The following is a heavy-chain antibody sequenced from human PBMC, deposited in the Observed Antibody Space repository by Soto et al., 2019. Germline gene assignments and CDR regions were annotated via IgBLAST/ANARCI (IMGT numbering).Heavy chain of an antibody. J-gene: IGHJ5*02. CDR3: AKNQGVELVPLATVDWFDP. CDR2: ISGSGFKK. D-gene: IGHD1-26*01. Sequence: GGSLRLACAASGFIFENFGMSWVRQAPGKGLEWISSISGSGFKKYYADSVKGRFTISRDNSKSTVYLELNNLSAEDTAVYHCAKNQGVELVPLATVDWFDPWGQGSVVTVSS. V-gene: IGHV3-23*01. CDR1: GFIFENFG.